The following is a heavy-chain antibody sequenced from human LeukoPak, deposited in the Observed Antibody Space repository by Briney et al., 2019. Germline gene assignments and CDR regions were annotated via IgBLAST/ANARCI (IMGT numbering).Heavy chain of an antibody. CDR1: GVTFSSNA. CDR2: ISGSGGST. D-gene: IGHD3-22*01. CDR3: AKDMGPTIFIGVVIPRGFDY. Sequence: PGGSLRLSCAASGVTFSSNATSWVRQAPGEGLERVSAISGSGGSTYYADSAKGAVTISRDNSKNTLYLQMNRLRPEDTPLYYTAKDMGPTIFIGVVIPRGFDYGGQGTLVTVSS. V-gene: IGHV3-23*01. J-gene: IGHJ4*02.